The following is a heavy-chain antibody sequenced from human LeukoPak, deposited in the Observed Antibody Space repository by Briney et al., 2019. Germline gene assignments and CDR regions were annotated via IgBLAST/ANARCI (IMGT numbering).Heavy chain of an antibody. CDR2: NSRSSQAI. CDR3: AGDPSVGSTWYYYVDV. J-gene: IGHJ6*03. V-gene: IGHV3-48*04. D-gene: IGHD6-13*01. Sequence: GGSLRLSCDASGVSHRSYAMSGPRHAPGGGVGYIEYNSRSSQAINYAESVRGRFTVSRANARNSLYLDMNGLRAEDTAVYYCAGDPSVGSTWYYYVDVWGEGTTVTVSS. CDR1: GVSHRSYA.